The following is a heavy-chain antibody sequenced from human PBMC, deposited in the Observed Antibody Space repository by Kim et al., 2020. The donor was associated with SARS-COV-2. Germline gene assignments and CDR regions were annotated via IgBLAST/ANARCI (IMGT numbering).Heavy chain of an antibody. J-gene: IGHJ4*02. CDR2: ISAYNGNT. D-gene: IGHD3-22*01. CDR1: GYTFTSYG. Sequence: ASVKVSCKASGYTFTSYGISWVRQAPGQGLEWMGWISAYNGNTNYAQKLQGRVTMTTDTSTSTAYMELRSLRSDDTAVYYCARVRPGTYYYDSSGQNFDYWGQGTLVTVSS. CDR3: ARVRPGTYYYDSSGQNFDY. V-gene: IGHV1-18*01.